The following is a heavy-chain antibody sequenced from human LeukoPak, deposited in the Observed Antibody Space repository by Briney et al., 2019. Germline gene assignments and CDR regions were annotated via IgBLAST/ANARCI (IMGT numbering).Heavy chain of an antibody. CDR3: ARGLKTAMDYFDY. Sequence: GGSLRLSCAASGFTFSSYSMNWVRQAPGKGLEWVSSISGSSSYIYYADSVKGRFTISRDNAKNSLYLQMNSLRAEDTAVYYCARGLKTAMDYFDYWGQGALVTVSS. CDR1: GFTFSSYS. D-gene: IGHD2-2*01. V-gene: IGHV3-21*01. CDR2: ISGSSSYI. J-gene: IGHJ4*02.